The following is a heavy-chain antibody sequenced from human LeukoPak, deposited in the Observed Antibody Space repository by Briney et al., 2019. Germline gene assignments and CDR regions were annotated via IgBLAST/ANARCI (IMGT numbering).Heavy chain of an antibody. V-gene: IGHV1-46*01. J-gene: IGHJ4*02. Sequence: ASVKVSCKASGYTFTSYYMHWVRQAPGQGLEWVGIINPSGGSTSYAQKFQGRVTMTRDTSTSTVYMELSSLRSEDTAVYYCARGFYGGSTEGLFDYWGQGTLVTVSS. CDR1: GYTFTSYY. CDR2: INPSGGST. CDR3: ARGFYGGSTEGLFDY. D-gene: IGHD5-12*01.